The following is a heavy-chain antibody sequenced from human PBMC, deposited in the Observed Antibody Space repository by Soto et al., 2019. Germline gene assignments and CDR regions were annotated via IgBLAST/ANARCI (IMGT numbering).Heavy chain of an antibody. CDR1: GFTFSSYS. J-gene: IGHJ4*02. CDR2: ISSSSSYI. CDR3: ARGLKLRFLEWSYYFDY. Sequence: PGGSLRLSCAASGFTFSSYSMNWVRQAPGKGLEWVSSISSSSSYIYYADSVKGRFTISRDNAKNSLYLQMNSLRAEDTAVYYCARGLKLRFLEWSYYFDYWGQGTLVTVSS. D-gene: IGHD3-3*01. V-gene: IGHV3-21*01.